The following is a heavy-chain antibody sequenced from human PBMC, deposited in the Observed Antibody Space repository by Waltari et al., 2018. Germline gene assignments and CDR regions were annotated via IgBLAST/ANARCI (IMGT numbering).Heavy chain of an antibody. CDR3: AKEATVTTYYFDY. Sequence: QVQLVESGGGVVQPGGSLRLSCAASGFTFSSYGMHWVRQAPGKGLEWVAFIRYDGSNKYYADSVKGRFTISRDNSKNTLYLQMNSLRAEDTAVYYCAKEATVTTYYFDYWGQGTLVTVSS. J-gene: IGHJ4*02. D-gene: IGHD4-17*01. CDR2: IRYDGSNK. V-gene: IGHV3-30*02. CDR1: GFTFSSYG.